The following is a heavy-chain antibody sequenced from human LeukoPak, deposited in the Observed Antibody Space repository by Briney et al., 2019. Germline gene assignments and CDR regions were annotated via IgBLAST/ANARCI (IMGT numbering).Heavy chain of an antibody. D-gene: IGHD3-22*01. V-gene: IGHV3-48*01. CDR3: ARQNGAGYYYYFDS. CDR2: ISSSSTSM. Sequence: GGSLRLSCAASGFTFSSYSMNWVCQAPGKGVEWVLYISSSSTSMYYADSVKGRFTISRDSARNSLYLQMNSLRAEDTAVYYCARQNGAGYYYYFDSWGQGTLVTVSS. CDR1: GFTFSSYS. J-gene: IGHJ4*02.